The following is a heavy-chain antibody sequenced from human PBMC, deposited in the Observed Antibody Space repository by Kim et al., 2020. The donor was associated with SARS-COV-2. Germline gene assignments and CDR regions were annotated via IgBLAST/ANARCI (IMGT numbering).Heavy chain of an antibody. J-gene: IGHJ4*02. D-gene: IGHD3-3*01. V-gene: IGHV3-23*01. Sequence: ADTVKGRFTSSSDNSKNTLYLQMNRLRAEDTDVYYCAKESYSGYYTEFGYWGQGTLVTVSS. CDR3: AKESYSGYYTEFGY.